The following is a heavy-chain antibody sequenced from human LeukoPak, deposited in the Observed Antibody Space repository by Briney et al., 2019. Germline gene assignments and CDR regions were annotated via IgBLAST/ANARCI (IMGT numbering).Heavy chain of an antibody. D-gene: IGHD7-27*01. V-gene: IGHV3-11*01. CDR3: AGGPGAFDI. CDR2: ISRGGSTR. CDR1: GFTFSDYY. Sequence: KPGGSLRLSCAASGFTFSDYYMNWIRQTPGKGLEWVSYISRGGSTRYYADSVKGRFTISRDNAKNSLFLQMNSLRAEDTAVYYCAGGPGAFDIWGQGTTVTVSS. J-gene: IGHJ3*02.